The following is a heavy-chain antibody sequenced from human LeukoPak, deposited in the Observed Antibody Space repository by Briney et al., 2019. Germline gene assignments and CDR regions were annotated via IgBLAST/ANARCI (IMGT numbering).Heavy chain of an antibody. Sequence: KPSETLSLTCTVSGGSISSSSYYWGWIRQPPGKGLEWIGSIYYSGSTYYNPSLKSRVTISVDTSKNQFSLTLSSVTAADTAVYYCARLTVTYYYDSSGSHLDYWGQGTLVTVSS. J-gene: IGHJ4*02. CDR3: ARLTVTYYYDSSGSHLDY. V-gene: IGHV4-39*01. D-gene: IGHD3-22*01. CDR2: IYYSGST. CDR1: GGSISSSSYY.